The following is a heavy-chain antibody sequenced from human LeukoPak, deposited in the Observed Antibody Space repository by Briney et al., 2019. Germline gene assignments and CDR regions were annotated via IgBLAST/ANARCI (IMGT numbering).Heavy chain of an antibody. V-gene: IGHV3-33*01. D-gene: IGHD5-18*01. CDR2: IWYDGSNK. CDR3: ARVGGYSYGYHY. J-gene: IGHJ4*02. Sequence: GGSLRLSCAASGSTFSRYGLHWVRQAPGKGLEWVAVIWYDGSNKYYADSVKGRFTISRDNSKNTLYLQMNSLRAEDTAVYYCARVGGYSYGYHYWGQGTLVTVSS. CDR1: GSTFSRYG.